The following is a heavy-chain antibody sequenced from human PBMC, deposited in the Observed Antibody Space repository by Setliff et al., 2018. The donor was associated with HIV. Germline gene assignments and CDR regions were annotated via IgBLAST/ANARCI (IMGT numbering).Heavy chain of an antibody. CDR3: ARDHLHYSSGLFKYYYYYGMDV. V-gene: IGHV3-30-3*01. Sequence: GGSLRLSCAASGFTFSSYAMNWVRQAPGKGLEWVAVISYDGNKKYYADSVKGRFTISRDNSKNTLYLQMNSLRADDTAVYYCARDHLHYSSGLFKYYYYYGMDVWGQGTTVTSP. CDR1: GFTFSSYA. CDR2: ISYDGNKK. J-gene: IGHJ6*02. D-gene: IGHD6-19*01.